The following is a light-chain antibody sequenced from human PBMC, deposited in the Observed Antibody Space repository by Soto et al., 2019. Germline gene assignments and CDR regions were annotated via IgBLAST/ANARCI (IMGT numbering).Light chain of an antibody. CDR1: QSLGDY. CDR3: QPRGT. V-gene: IGKV3-11*01. Sequence: ELLLTQSPATLSLSPGQRATLSCRASQSLGDYLAWYQQKPGQAPRLLIYDASNRATGIPARFSGGGSGTDFTLPISSLEPEDFAVYYCQPRGTFGQGTKLEIK. CDR2: DAS. J-gene: IGKJ2*01.